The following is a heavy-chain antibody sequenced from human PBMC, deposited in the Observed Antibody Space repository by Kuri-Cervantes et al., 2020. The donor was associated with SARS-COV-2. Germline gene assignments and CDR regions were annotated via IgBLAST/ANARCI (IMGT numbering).Heavy chain of an antibody. D-gene: IGHD6-13*01. Sequence: GGSLRLSCAASGFTFSSYAMSWVRQAPGKGLEWVSAISGSGGSTYYADSVKGRFTISRDNSKNTPYLQMNRLRAEDTAVYYCAKSRWQQLSWLDYWGQGTLVTVSS. J-gene: IGHJ4*02. CDR3: AKSRWQQLSWLDY. V-gene: IGHV3-23*01. CDR1: GFTFSSYA. CDR2: ISGSGGST.